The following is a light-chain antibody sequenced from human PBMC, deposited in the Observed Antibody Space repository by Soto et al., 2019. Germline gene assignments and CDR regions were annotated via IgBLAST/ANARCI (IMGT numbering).Light chain of an antibody. CDR2: GAS. J-gene: IGKJ1*01. CDR3: QQSYSTPRT. V-gene: IGKV3-15*01. Sequence: EVVMTQSPATLSVSPGERATLYCRASENINNRLAWYQQTPGQAPRLLIYGASTRATGIPDRFRGSGSGTEFTLTISSLQPEDFATYYCQQSYSTPRTFGQGTKVDI. CDR1: ENINNR.